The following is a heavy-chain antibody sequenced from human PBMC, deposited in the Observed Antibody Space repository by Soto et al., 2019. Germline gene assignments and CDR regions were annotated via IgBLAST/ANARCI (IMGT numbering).Heavy chain of an antibody. CDR3: AKSQYSGWYYEDWFDP. CDR1: GFTFSSYA. Sequence: PGGSLRLSCAASGFTFSSYAMSWVRQAPGKGLEWVSAISGSGGSTYYADSVKGRFTISRDNSKNTLYLQMNSLRAEDTAVYYCAKSQYSGWYYEDWFDPWGQGTLVTVSS. D-gene: IGHD6-19*01. CDR2: ISGSGGST. J-gene: IGHJ5*02. V-gene: IGHV3-23*01.